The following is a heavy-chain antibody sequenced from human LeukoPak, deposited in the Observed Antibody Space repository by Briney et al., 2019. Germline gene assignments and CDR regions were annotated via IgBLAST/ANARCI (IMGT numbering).Heavy chain of an antibody. CDR1: GYIFTSYW. CDR3: ARVPGYSGSSSLAFDI. D-gene: IGHD1-26*01. Sequence: GESLKISCKGSGYIFTSYWIGWVRQMPGKGLEWMGIIYPGDSDTRYSPSFQGQVTISADKSISTAYLQWSSLKASDTAMYYCARVPGYSGSSSLAFDIWGQGTMVTVSS. V-gene: IGHV5-51*01. CDR2: IYPGDSDT. J-gene: IGHJ3*02.